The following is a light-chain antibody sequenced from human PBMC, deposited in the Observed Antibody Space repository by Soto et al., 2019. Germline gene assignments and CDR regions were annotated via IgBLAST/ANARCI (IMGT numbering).Light chain of an antibody. CDR2: AAS. CDR3: QQSYTTPSWT. Sequence: DIQMTQSPSSLSASVGDRVTITCRASQSISSYLIWYQQKPGKAPQLLIYAASSLQSGVPSRFSGSGSGTDFTLTISRLQPEDFATYYCQQSYTTPSWTFGQGTKVETK. V-gene: IGKV1-39*01. J-gene: IGKJ1*01. CDR1: QSISSY.